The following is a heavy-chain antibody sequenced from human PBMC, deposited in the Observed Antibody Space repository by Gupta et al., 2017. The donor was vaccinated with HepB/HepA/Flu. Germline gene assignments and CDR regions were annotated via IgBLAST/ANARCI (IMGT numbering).Heavy chain of an antibody. D-gene: IGHD5-12*01. CDR2: TRNDGSRT. J-gene: IGHJ6*02. V-gene: IGHV3-74*03. Sequence: EVQLVESGGGSVQPGGSLRLSCAVSSYSLNSYGIQWVRQAPGKGLVWVSHTRNDGSRTTYADSVKGRFTLSRDNAKNTLYLQMNSLRGEDTAVYYCVILGGSSGPERVDVWGQGTTVTVSS. CDR3: VILGGSSGPERVDV. CDR1: SYSLNSYG.